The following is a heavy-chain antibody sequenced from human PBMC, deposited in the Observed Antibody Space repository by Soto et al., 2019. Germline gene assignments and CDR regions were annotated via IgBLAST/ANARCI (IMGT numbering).Heavy chain of an antibody. Sequence: SETLSLTCTVSGGSVSSGNYYWSWIRQPPGKGLEWIGYIFHTGTTNYNTSLKSRVTISLDTSMNQFSLKLSSVTPADTTVYYCTRAPVSGSYCFDFWGQGTPVTVSS. D-gene: IGHD1-26*01. CDR2: IFHTGTT. CDR1: GGSVSSGNYY. V-gene: IGHV4-61*01. J-gene: IGHJ4*02. CDR3: TRAPVSGSYCFDF.